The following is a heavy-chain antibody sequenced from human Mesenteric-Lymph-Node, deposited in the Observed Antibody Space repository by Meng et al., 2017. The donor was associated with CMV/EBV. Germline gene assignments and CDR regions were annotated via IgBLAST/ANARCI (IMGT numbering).Heavy chain of an antibody. J-gene: IGHJ6*02. D-gene: IGHD7-27*01. Sequence: GESLKISCAASEFSFSNSAMSWVRQAPGKGLEWVTGIGIGGDTYYADSVKGRFTISRDNSKNTLYLQMNNLRAEDTAIYYCAKVHWGDYYHYGMDVWGQGTTVTVSS. V-gene: IGHV3-23*01. CDR1: EFSFSNSA. CDR2: IGIGGDT. CDR3: AKVHWGDYYHYGMDV.